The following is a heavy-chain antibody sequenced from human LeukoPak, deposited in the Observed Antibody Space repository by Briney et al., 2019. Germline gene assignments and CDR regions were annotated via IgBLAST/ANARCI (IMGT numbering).Heavy chain of an antibody. CDR2: ISWNSGSI. J-gene: IGHJ4*02. CDR3: AKGRDYDFWSGYYTFDY. V-gene: IGHV3-9*01. D-gene: IGHD3-3*01. Sequence: PGGSLRLSCAASGFTFDDYAMHWVRHAPGKGLEWVSGISWNSGSIGYADSVKGRFTISRDNAKNSLYLQMNSLRAEDTALYYGAKGRDYDFWSGYYTFDYWGQGTLVTVSS. CDR1: GFTFDDYA.